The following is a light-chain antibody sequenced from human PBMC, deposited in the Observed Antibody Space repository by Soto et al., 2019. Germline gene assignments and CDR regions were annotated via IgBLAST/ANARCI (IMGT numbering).Light chain of an antibody. CDR2: AAS. CDR3: QQSYSTPRT. CDR1: QSISSY. V-gene: IGKV1-39*01. J-gene: IGKJ1*01. Sequence: ASQSISSYLNWYHQKPGKAPXLPIYAASSLQSGVPSRFSASGSGTDVPLTISSLQPEEFATYYCQQSYSTPRTFCQGTKVDI.